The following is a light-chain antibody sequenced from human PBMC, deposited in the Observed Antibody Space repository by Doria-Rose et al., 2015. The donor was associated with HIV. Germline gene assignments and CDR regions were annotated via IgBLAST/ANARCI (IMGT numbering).Light chain of an antibody. Sequence: TQSAGILSLSPGERATLSCSGSQSVSANYLAWYQQRPGKSPRLLIYGASSRATDIPDRFSGSGSGTDFTLTISRLEPEDFAVYYCHQYASSRTFGQGTKVEIK. CDR2: GAS. J-gene: IGKJ1*01. CDR3: HQYASSRT. CDR1: QSVSANY. V-gene: IGKV3-20*01.